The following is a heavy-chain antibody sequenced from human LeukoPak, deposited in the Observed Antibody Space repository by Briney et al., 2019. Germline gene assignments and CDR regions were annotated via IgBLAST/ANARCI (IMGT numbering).Heavy chain of an antibody. Sequence: GGSLRLSCAASGFTFSSYWMHWVRQAPGKGLVWVSRINSDGSSTSYAGSVKGRFTISRDNAKNTLYLQMNSLRAEDTAVYYCLFAPRGWFGNSWGQGTLVTVSS. D-gene: IGHD3-10*01. V-gene: IGHV3-74*01. CDR2: INSDGSST. CDR3: LFAPRGWFGNS. CDR1: GFTFSSYW. J-gene: IGHJ4*02.